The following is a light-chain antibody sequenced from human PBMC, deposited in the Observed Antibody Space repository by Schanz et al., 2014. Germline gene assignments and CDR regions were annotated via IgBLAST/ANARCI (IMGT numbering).Light chain of an antibody. J-gene: IGLJ3*02. CDR3: CSYAGDNTLR. CDR1: SSDVGGYNY. V-gene: IGLV2-23*02. CDR2: DVS. Sequence: QSVLTQPASVSGSPGQSITISCTGTSSDVGGYNYVSWYQQRPGKAPKLMIYDVSKRPSGVYTRFSGSKSGNTASLTISGLQAEDEADYYCCSYAGDNTLRFGGGTKVTVL.